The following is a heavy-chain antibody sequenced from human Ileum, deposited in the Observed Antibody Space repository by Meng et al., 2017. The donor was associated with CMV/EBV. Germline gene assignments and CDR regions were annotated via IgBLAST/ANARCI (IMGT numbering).Heavy chain of an antibody. V-gene: IGHV3-30*04. Sequence: QGQLGGSGGGVVQPGRSLGLSCAVSGLSISTYAMHWVRQAPGKGLEWVALISDDGSQKYYIDSVKGRFSISRDNSKNMLYLQMDSLRADDTAVYYCARDHDSGSDYWGQGTLVTVSS. CDR1: GLSISTYA. D-gene: IGHD3-22*01. CDR3: ARDHDSGSDY. CDR2: ISDDGSQK. J-gene: IGHJ4*02.